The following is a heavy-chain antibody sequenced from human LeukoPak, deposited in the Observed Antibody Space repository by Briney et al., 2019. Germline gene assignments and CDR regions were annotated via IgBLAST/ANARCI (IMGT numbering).Heavy chain of an antibody. CDR1: GGSFSGYY. CDR2: INHSGST. J-gene: IGHJ4*02. D-gene: IGHD2-2*01. Sequence: SETLSLSCAVYGGSFSGYYWSWIRQPPGKGLEWIGEINHSGSTNYNPSLKSRVTISVDTSKNQFSLKLSSVTAADTAVYYCARPGGGLYCSSTSCYHGFDYWGQGTLVTVSS. V-gene: IGHV4-34*01. CDR3: ARPGGGLYCSSTSCYHGFDY.